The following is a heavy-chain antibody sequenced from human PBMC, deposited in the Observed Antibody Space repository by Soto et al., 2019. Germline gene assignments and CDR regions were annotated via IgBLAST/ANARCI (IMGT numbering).Heavy chain of an antibody. V-gene: IGHV3-23*01. Sequence: DGSLRLSCVVSGITFGSLAMSWVGQSPGKGLEWVSTITDSGGDTKYADSVRGRFTISRDNSKSTLYLQMSSLRAEDSAIYYCARGSTDSYPGSRIFDFWGRGTLVTVSS. CDR1: GITFGSLA. CDR3: ARGSTDSYPGSRIFDF. D-gene: IGHD3-10*01. CDR2: ITDSGGDT. J-gene: IGHJ4*02.